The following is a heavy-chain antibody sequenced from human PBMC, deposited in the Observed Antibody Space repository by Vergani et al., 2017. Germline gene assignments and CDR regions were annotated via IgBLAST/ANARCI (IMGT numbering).Heavy chain of an antibody. J-gene: IGHJ3*02. V-gene: IGHV4-39*01. Sequence: QLQLQESGPRLVKPSETLSLTCSLSGMSISNNNYYWGWIRQPPGKGLEWIGSIYDSRNNNYSPSLKSRVSITVDTSKNQFSLNLTSVTAADTAVYYCARHLRQLAWNDVFDIWGHGTLVTVSS. D-gene: IGHD6-6*01. CDR3: ARHLRQLAWNDVFDI. CDR2: IYDSRNN. CDR1: GMSISNNNYY.